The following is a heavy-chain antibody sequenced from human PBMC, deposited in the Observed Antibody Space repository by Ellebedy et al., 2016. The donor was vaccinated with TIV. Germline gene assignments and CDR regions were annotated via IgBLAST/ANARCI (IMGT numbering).Heavy chain of an antibody. V-gene: IGHV1-8*01. D-gene: IGHD1-1*01. CDR1: GCTFTSYD. CDR2: MNPNSGNT. J-gene: IGHJ4*02. CDR3: ARAPFYRTNDLDY. Sequence: ASVKVSCXASGCTFTSYDINWVRQATGQGLEWMGWMNPNSGNTGYAQKFQGRVTMTKNTSISTAYMELSSLRSEDTAVYYCARAPFYRTNDLDYWGQGTLVTVSS.